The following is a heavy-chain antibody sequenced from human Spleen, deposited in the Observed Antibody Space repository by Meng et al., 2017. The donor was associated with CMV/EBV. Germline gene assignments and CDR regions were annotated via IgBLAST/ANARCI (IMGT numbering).Heavy chain of an antibody. CDR1: GYTFPNYA. J-gene: IGHJ4*02. V-gene: IGHV7-4-1*01. D-gene: IGHD5-12*01. CDR2: INTNTGNP. CDR3: ARGPRGGYHYPEY. Sequence: KASGYTFPNYAMNWVRQAPGQGLEWMGWINTNTGNPTYAQGFTGRFVFSLDTSVSTASLQIGSLKAEDTAVYYCARGPRGGYHYPEYWGQGTLVTVSS.